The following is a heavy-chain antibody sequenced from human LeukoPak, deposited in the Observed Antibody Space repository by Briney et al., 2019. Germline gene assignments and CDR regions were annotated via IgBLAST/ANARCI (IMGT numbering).Heavy chain of an antibody. CDR1: GFTFDDYG. Sequence: GGSLRLSCAASGFTFDDYGMSWVRQAPGKGLEWVSGINWNGGSTGYADSVKGRFTISRDNAKNSLYLQMNSLRVEDTALYYCARDRYSSTWYYLRDFDPWGQGTLVIVSS. V-gene: IGHV3-20*04. CDR3: ARDRYSSTWYYLRDFDP. D-gene: IGHD6-13*01. J-gene: IGHJ5*02. CDR2: INWNGGST.